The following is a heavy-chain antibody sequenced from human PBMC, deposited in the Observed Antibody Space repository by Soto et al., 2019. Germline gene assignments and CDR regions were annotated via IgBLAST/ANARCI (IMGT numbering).Heavy chain of an antibody. Sequence: QVQLQQWGAGLLKPSETLSPTCAVYGGSFSGYYWSWIRQPPGKGLEWIGEINHSGSTNYNPSLKSRVTISVDTSKNQFSLKLSSVTAADTAVYYCAYSGYYFTRSDDYWGQGTLVTVSS. J-gene: IGHJ4*02. D-gene: IGHD3-22*01. CDR3: AYSGYYFTRSDDY. CDR1: GGSFSGYY. V-gene: IGHV4-34*01. CDR2: INHSGST.